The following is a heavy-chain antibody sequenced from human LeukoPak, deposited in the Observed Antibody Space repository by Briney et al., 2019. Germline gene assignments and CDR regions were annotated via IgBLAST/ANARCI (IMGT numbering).Heavy chain of an antibody. CDR3: IRGAASGSYYGFDV. CDR2: INTDGTIT. Sequence: GGSLRLSCAASGFTFTSYWMHWVRQAPGKGLVWLSRINTDGTITSYADSLEGRFTISRDNAKNTVYLQMNSLKTEDTAVYYCIRGAASGSYYGFDVWGQGATVTVSS. V-gene: IGHV3-74*01. D-gene: IGHD1-26*01. J-gene: IGHJ6*02. CDR1: GFTFTSYW.